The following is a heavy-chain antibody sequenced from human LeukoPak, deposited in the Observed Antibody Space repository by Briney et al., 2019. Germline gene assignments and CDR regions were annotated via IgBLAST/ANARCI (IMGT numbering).Heavy chain of an antibody. V-gene: IGHV3-48*01. Sequence: GGSLRLSCAASGFNFSIYSMNWVRQAPGKGLEWVSYISSSTGTIYYVDSVKGRFTISRDNAKNSLYLQMNTLRAEDTAVYYCARDRHKYNYDSGGYPPYWGQGTLVTVSS. J-gene: IGHJ4*02. D-gene: IGHD3-22*01. CDR3: ARDRHKYNYDSGGYPPY. CDR2: ISSSTGTI. CDR1: GFNFSIYS.